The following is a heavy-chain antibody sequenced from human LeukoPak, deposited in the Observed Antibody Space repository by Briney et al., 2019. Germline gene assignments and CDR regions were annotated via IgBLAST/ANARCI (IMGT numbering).Heavy chain of an antibody. J-gene: IGHJ5*02. D-gene: IGHD3-22*01. CDR2: IYYSGTT. CDR3: ARKGYDTSGKWFDP. CDR1: GGSISSYY. V-gene: IGHV4-59*08. Sequence: SETLSLTCTVSGGSISSYYWSWIRQPPGKGLEWIGYIYYSGTTNYNPSLKSRVTISADTSKNQFSLKLRSVTAADTAVYHCARKGYDTSGKWFDPWGQGTLVTVPS.